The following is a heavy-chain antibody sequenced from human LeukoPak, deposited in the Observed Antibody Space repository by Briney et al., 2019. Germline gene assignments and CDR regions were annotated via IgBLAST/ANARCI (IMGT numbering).Heavy chain of an antibody. CDR3: ARGRNDNGGMFFDS. CDR2: IYTSGST. J-gene: IGHJ4*02. Sequence: SETLSLTCTVSGGSISSYYWSWIRQPAGKGLEWIGRIYTSGSTNYNPSLKSRVTMSVDTSKNQFSLKLSSVTAADTAIYYCARGRNDNGGMFFDSWAQGNLVTVSS. D-gene: IGHD4-23*01. V-gene: IGHV4-4*07. CDR1: GGSISSYY.